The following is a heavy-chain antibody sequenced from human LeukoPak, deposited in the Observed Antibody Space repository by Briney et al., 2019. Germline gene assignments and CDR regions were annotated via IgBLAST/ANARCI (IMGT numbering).Heavy chain of an antibody. V-gene: IGHV1-2*02. J-gene: IGHJ4*02. CDR3: ARDTGIVGATWTFADY. CDR1: GYTFTGYY. Sequence: ASVKVSCKASGYTFTGYYIHWVRQAPGQGLEWMGWINPNSGGTNYAQKFQGRVTMTRDTSISTAYMELSRLRSDDTAVYYCARDTGIVGATWTFADYWGQGTLVTVSS. D-gene: IGHD1-26*01. CDR2: INPNSGGT.